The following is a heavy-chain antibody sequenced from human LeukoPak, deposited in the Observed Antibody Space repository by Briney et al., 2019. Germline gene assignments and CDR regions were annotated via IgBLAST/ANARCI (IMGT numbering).Heavy chain of an antibody. V-gene: IGHV1-18*01. CDR1: GYTFTSYG. CDR3: ASEYYYGLACYHEGYGMDV. D-gene: IGHD3-10*01. Sequence: ASVKVSCKASGYTFTSYGISWVRQAPGQGLEWMGWISAYNGNTNYAQKLQGRVTMTTDTSTSTAYMELRSLRSDDTAVYYCASEYYYGLACYHEGYGMDVWGQGTTVTVSS. CDR2: ISAYNGNT. J-gene: IGHJ6*02.